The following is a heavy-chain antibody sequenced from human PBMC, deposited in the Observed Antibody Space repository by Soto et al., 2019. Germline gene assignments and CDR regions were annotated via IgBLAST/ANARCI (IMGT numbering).Heavy chain of an antibody. CDR1: GGSISSYY. CDR2: IYTSGST. D-gene: IGHD3-22*01. Sequence: SETLSLTCTISGGSISSYYWSWIRQPDGKGLEWIGRIYTSGSTNYNPSLKSRVTMSVNTSKNQFSLKLSSVTAADTAVYYCARESSGYPYYYGMDVWGQGTTVTVSS. V-gene: IGHV4-4*07. J-gene: IGHJ6*02. CDR3: ARESSGYPYYYGMDV.